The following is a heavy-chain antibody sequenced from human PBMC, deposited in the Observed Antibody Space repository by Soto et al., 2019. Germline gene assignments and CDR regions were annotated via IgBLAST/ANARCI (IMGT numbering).Heavy chain of an antibody. CDR2: ISSNGVGT. Sequence: EVQLAESGGGLAQPGGSLRLSCAASGFTLSGYAMDWVRQAPGKGLEYVSGISSNGVGTYYANSVQGRFTISRDNSKNTVYLQMGSLRPEDLSVYYCARRARPDFYYMDVWGKGTTVTVS. D-gene: IGHD6-6*01. CDR1: GFTLSGYA. J-gene: IGHJ6*03. CDR3: ARRARPDFYYMDV. V-gene: IGHV3-64*01.